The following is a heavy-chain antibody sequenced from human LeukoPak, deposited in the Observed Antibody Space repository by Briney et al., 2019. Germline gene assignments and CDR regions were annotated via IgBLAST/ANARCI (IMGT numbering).Heavy chain of an antibody. V-gene: IGHV3-7*01. D-gene: IGHD3-16*02. CDR3: ARAAYDYVWGSYRHPDY. CDR1: GFTFSSYW. CDR2: IKQDGSGK. J-gene: IGHJ4*02. Sequence: PGGSLRLSCAASGFTFSSYWMSWVRQAPGKGLEWVANIKQDGSGKYYVDSVKGRFTISRDNAKNSLYLQMNSLRAEDTAVYYCARAAYDYVWGSYRHPDYWGQGTLVTVSS.